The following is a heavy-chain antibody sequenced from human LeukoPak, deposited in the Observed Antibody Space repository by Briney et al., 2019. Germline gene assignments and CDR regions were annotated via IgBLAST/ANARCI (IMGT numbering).Heavy chain of an antibody. D-gene: IGHD6-6*01. V-gene: IGHV3-23*01. CDR3: AKGGIMQSSSPGLQYFDL. CDR2: IGDSGGST. CDR1: GFTFSSYA. J-gene: IGHJ2*01. Sequence: GGSLRLSCAASGFTFSSYAMRWVRQAPGKGMEWVSVIGDSGGSTYYADSVKGRFTISRDNSKNTLYLQMNSLRAEDTAVYYCAKGGIMQSSSPGLQYFDLWGRGTLVSVSS.